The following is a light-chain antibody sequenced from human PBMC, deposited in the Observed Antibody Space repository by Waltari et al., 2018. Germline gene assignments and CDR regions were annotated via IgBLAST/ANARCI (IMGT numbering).Light chain of an antibody. J-gene: IGKJ3*01. CDR1: QTVDSSS. V-gene: IGKV3-20*01. Sequence: EIVLTQSPGTLSLSPGERATLSCRTSQTVDSSSLNWFQHKSGQAPRLLIYGASTRAPGIPDRFSGSGSGTDFSLTVSRLEPEDFAVYYCQQSGTSPVTFGPGTKVDIK. CDR2: GAS. CDR3: QQSGTSPVT.